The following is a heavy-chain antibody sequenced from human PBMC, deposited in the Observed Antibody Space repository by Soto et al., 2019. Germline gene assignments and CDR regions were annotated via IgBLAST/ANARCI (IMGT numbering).Heavy chain of an antibody. Sequence: ASVKVSCKTSGYTFTSYGVSWVRQAPGQGLEWVGWISGYNGNTNYAQKLQGRVTMTTDTSTATAYMELRGLRSDDTAIYYCARGYFDYWGQGTPVTVSS. CDR2: ISGYNGNT. CDR1: GYTFTSYG. V-gene: IGHV1-18*04. CDR3: ARGYFDY. J-gene: IGHJ4*02.